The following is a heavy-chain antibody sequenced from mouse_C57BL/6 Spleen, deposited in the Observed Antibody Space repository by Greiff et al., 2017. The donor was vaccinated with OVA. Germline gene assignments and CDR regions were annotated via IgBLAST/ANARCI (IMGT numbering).Heavy chain of an antibody. CDR2: INPNNGGT. J-gene: IGHJ1*03. Sequence: VQLQQSGPELVKPGASVKMSCKASGYTFTDYNMHWVKQSHGKSLEWIGYINPNNGGTSYNQKFKGKATLTVNKSSSTAYMELRSLTSEDSAVYYCARQPNYYGSSIGYFDVWGTGTTVTVSS. D-gene: IGHD1-1*01. CDR3: ARQPNYYGSSIGYFDV. V-gene: IGHV1-22*01. CDR1: GYTFTDYN.